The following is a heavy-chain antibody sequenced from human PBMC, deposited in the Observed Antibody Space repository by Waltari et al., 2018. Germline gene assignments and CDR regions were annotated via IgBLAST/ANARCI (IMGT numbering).Heavy chain of an antibody. V-gene: IGHV1-69*02. J-gene: IGHJ4*02. CDR3: ARSGEMKGTVEY. CDR1: GGTFSTYT. D-gene: IGHD1-1*01. CDR2: IIPFLGMS. Sequence: HVQLEQSGAEVKKPGSSVKVSCKASGGTFSTYTVTWVRQAPGQGLEWMGSIIPFLGMSKDAQSLQARLTITVDQSTNTGYMELNNLRPEDTGVYYCARSGEMKGTVEYWGQGTLVTVSS.